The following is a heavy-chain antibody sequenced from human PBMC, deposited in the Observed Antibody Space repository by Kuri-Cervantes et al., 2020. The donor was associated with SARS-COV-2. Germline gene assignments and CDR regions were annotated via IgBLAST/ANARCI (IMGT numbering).Heavy chain of an antibody. CDR2: INPKSGDT. CDR1: GYTLTGYY. Sequence: ASVKVSCKASGYTLTGYYMHWVRQAPGQGLEWMGWINPKSGDTNYAQKFQGWVTMTRDTSIRTVYMELSRLRSDDTAVYYCARSTPFRGRVVIYRGGAFEIWGQGTMVTVSS. V-gene: IGHV1-2*04. D-gene: IGHD3-3*01. J-gene: IGHJ3*02. CDR3: ARSTPFRGRVVIYRGGAFEI.